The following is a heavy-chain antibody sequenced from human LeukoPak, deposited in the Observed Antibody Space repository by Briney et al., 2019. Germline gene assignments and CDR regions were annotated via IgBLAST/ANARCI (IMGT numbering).Heavy chain of an antibody. CDR1: GFTFSSYG. J-gene: IGHJ4*02. D-gene: IGHD3-22*01. CDR3: GRHGTYYYDSSGYSTPFDY. CDR2: ISYTGST. Sequence: LRLSCAASGFTFSSYGMSWVRQTPGKGLEWIGTISYTGSTYYNPSLKSRVTISVDTPKNQFSLNLSSVTAADTAVYYCGRHGTYYYDSSGYSTPFDYWGQGTLVTVSS. V-gene: IGHV4-30-2*03.